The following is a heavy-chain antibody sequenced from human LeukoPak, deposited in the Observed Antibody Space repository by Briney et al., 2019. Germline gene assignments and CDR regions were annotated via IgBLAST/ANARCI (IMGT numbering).Heavy chain of an antibody. D-gene: IGHD6-13*01. CDR3: ARDKPGIAAPDV. J-gene: IGHJ6*04. CDR2: IRPDAST. Sequence: GGSLRLSCAASGITLSIYTLNWVRQAPGKGLEWAASIRPDASTYYTDFLKGRFTISRDIAQNSLYLQVDSLRVEDTGVYFCARDKPGIAAPDVWGEGTTVIVSS. V-gene: IGHV3-69-1*01. CDR1: GITLSIYT.